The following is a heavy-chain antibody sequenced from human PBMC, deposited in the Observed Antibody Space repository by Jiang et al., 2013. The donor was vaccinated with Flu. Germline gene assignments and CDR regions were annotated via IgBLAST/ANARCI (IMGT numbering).Heavy chain of an antibody. CDR3: TRPPTRWLSRRGPPRNDAFDI. D-gene: IGHD5-12*01. V-gene: IGHV3-49*03. CDR1: GFTFGDYA. CDR2: IRSKAYGGTT. Sequence: QLLESGGGLVQPGRSLRLSCTASGFTFGDYAMSWFRQAPGKGLEWVGFIRSKAYGGTTEYAASVKGRFTISRDDSKSIAYLQMNSLKTEDTAVYYCTRPPTRWLSRRGPPRNDAFDIWGQGTMVTVSS. J-gene: IGHJ3*02.